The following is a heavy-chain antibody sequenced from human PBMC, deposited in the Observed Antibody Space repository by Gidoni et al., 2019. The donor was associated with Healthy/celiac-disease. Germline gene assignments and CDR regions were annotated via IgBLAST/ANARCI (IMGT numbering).Heavy chain of an antibody. CDR2: IKSKTEGGTT. J-gene: IGHJ4*02. Sequence: EVQLVESGGGLVQPGGSLRLSCAASGFTCSNAWMSWVRQAPGKELEWVGRIKSKTEGGTTDYAAPVKGRFTIARDDSKNTLYLQMNSLKTEDTAVYYCTTDLGYSGYDPYYFDYWGQGTLVTVSS. CDR3: TTDLGYSGYDPYYFDY. D-gene: IGHD5-12*01. CDR1: GFTCSNAW. V-gene: IGHV3-15*01.